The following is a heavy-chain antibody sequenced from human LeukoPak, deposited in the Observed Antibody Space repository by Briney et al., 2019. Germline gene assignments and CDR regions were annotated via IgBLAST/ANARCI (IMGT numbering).Heavy chain of an antibody. CDR1: VGTFSSYA. D-gene: IGHD2-15*01. CDR3: ARDPRYCSGGSCYLEYFQH. V-gene: IGHV1-69*13. J-gene: IGHJ1*01. Sequence: ASVKVSCKASVGTFSSYAISWVRQAPGQGLEWMGGIIPIFGTANYAQKFQGRVTITADESTSTAYMELSSLRSEDTAVYYCARDPRYCSGGSCYLEYFQHWGQGTLVTVSS. CDR2: IIPIFGTA.